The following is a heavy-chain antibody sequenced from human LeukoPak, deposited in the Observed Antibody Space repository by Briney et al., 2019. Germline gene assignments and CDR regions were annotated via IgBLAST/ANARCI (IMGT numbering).Heavy chain of an antibody. CDR3: AKDPDCTSGICYTFFDY. D-gene: IGHD2-8*01. Sequence: PGGSLRLSCAASGFTFSSYAMHWVRQAPGKGLEWVAVISYDGSNKYYADSVKGRFTISRDNSKNTLYLQMNSPRAEDTAVYYCAKDPDCTSGICYTFFDYWGQGTLVTVSS. CDR1: GFTFSSYA. V-gene: IGHV3-30*04. CDR2: ISYDGSNK. J-gene: IGHJ4*02.